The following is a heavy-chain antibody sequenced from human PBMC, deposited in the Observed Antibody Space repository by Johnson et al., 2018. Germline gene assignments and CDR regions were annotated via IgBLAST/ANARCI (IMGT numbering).Heavy chain of an antibody. CDR2: ISYDGSNK. J-gene: IGHJ1*01. CDR3: AKDNGPTMIRCFQH. CDR1: GFTFSNYG. D-gene: IGHD3-22*01. Sequence: VQLVQSGGGVVQPGGSLRLSCAASGFTFSNYGMHWVRQAPGKGLEWVTVISYDGSNKQYADSVKGRFTISRDNSKNTLYPQMNSLRVEDTAVYYCAKDNGPTMIRCFQHWGQGTLVTVSS. V-gene: IGHV3-30*18.